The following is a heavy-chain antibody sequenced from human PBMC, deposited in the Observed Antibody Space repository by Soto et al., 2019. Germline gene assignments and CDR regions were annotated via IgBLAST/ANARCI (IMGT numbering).Heavy chain of an antibody. Sequence: QVHLEQRGAGLLKPSETLSLTCTVSGGSFTGHFLSCVRQPPGKGLELIGEVSHSGNTKYYPSLRSRVTLYVDSSKHQISLALTSVTAADTAVYYCARAKFESTGWHQFDIWGQGTLVTVSS. CDR1: GGSFTGHF. CDR2: VSHSGNT. CDR3: ARAKFESTGWHQFDI. D-gene: IGHD7-27*01. J-gene: IGHJ4*02. V-gene: IGHV4-34*02.